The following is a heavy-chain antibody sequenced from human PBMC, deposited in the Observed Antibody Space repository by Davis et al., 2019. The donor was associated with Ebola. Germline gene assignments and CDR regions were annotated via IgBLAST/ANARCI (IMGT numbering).Heavy chain of an antibody. CDR3: ARRLGYCTGGVCYTDPPYYGMDV. CDR2: IYYSGST. Sequence: SETLSLTCTVSGGSINNYHWSWIRQPPGRGLEWIEYIYYSGSTNYNPSLKSRVTISVDTSNNQFSLKLSSVTAADTAVYYCARRLGYCTGGVCYTDPPYYGMDVWGQGTTVTVSS. D-gene: IGHD2-8*02. V-gene: IGHV4-59*08. CDR1: GGSINNYH. J-gene: IGHJ6*02.